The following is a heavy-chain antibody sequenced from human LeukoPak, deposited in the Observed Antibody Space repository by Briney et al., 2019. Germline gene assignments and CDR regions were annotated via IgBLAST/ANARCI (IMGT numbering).Heavy chain of an antibody. D-gene: IGHD2-2*01. V-gene: IGHV1-18*04. J-gene: IGHJ4*02. CDR1: GYTFTSYG. CDR2: ISAYNGNT. Sequence: ASVKVSCKASGYTFTSYGISWVRQAPGQRLEWMGWISAYNGNTNYAQKLQGRVTMTTDTSTSTAYMELRSLRSDDTAVYYCARGQYQLLRRDPAKYYFDYWGQGTLVTVSS. CDR3: ARGQYQLLRRDPAKYYFDY.